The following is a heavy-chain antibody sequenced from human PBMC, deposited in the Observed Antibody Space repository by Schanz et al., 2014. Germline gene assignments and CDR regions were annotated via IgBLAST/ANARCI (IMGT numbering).Heavy chain of an antibody. V-gene: IGHV4-31*03. CDR3: AREGTGAVRGYFDY. Sequence: QVQLQESGPGLVKPSQTLSLTCTVSGASITSGGHYWTWIRQVPGKGLEWIGCIDDTWGPKNNSPLKARVTLSLDASTNQSSLKLRSVTAADTAVYYCAREGTGAVRGYFDYWGQGALVTVSS. CDR2: IDDTWGP. J-gene: IGHJ4*02. CDR1: GASITSGGHY. D-gene: IGHD6-13*01.